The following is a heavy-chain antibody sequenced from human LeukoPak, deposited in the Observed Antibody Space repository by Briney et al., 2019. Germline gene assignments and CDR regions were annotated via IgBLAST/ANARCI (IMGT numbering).Heavy chain of an antibody. CDR3: AREICGSGPRPRFGP. D-gene: IGHD3-10*01. CDR2: IYYSGST. Sequence: SETLSLTCTVSGGSISSYYWSWIRQPPGKGLEWIGYIYYSGSTNYNPSLKNRVTISVDTSKNQFSLKLSSVTAADTAVYYCAREICGSGPRPRFGPWGQGTLVTVSS. V-gene: IGHV4-59*01. J-gene: IGHJ5*02. CDR1: GGSISSYY.